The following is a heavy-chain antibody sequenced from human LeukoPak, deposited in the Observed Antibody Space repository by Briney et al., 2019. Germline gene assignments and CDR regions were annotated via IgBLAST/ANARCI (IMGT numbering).Heavy chain of an antibody. J-gene: IGHJ4*02. D-gene: IGHD3-3*01. V-gene: IGHV3-48*03. Sequence: GGSLRLSCAASGFTFSSYEMNWVRQAPGKGLEWVSYISSSGSTIYYADSVKGRFTISRDNAKNSLYLQMSSLRAEDTAVYYCARGAVIFRYWGQGTLVTVSS. CDR3: ARGAVIFRY. CDR1: GFTFSSYE. CDR2: ISSSGSTI.